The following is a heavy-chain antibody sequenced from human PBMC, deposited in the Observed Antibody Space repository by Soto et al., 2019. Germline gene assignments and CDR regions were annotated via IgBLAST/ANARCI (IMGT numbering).Heavy chain of an antibody. D-gene: IGHD1-7*01. CDR2: ISSNGGTT. J-gene: IGHJ4*02. V-gene: IGHV3-64*01. Sequence: EVQLAESGGGMVQPGGSLRLSCVASGFTFSSYDMHWVRQAPGKGLEYVSSISSNGGTTYYGNSVKGRFTISRDNSQNTLYLQMGSLRAEDMDVYYCVRRVSGNYDYWGQGTLGNVSS. CDR1: GFTFSSYD. CDR3: VRRVSGNYDY.